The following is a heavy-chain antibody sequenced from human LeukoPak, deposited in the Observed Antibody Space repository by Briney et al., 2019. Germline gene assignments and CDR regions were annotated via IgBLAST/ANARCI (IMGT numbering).Heavy chain of an antibody. J-gene: IGHJ3*02. D-gene: IGHD6-13*01. Sequence: ASVKVSCKASGYIFTNYYMHWVRQAPGQGLEWMGIINRSGGSTSYAQKFQGRVTMTSDTPTSTVYTELRSLRSEDTAVYYCARDLGIVAPEEAFDIWGQGTMVTVSS. V-gene: IGHV1-46*01. CDR2: INRSGGST. CDR3: ARDLGIVAPEEAFDI. CDR1: GYIFTNYY.